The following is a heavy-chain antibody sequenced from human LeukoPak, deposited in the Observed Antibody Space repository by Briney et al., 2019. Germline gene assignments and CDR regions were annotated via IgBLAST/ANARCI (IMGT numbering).Heavy chain of an antibody. V-gene: IGHV3-33*01. CDR1: GFTFTGYG. Sequence: GGSLRVSCAASGFTFTGYGMHWVRQAPGQGLEWVAVIWFDGIYKYYADSVEGRFTTSRDNSKNTLFLQMNSLGAEDTAVYYCARDSVTGGTFDYWGQGTLVTVSS. D-gene: IGHD6-19*01. CDR3: ARDSVTGGTFDY. CDR2: IWFDGIYK. J-gene: IGHJ4*02.